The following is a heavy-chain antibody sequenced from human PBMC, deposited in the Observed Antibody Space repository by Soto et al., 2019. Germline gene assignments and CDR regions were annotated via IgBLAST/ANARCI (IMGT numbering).Heavy chain of an antibody. Sequence: ASVKVSFKASGYTFTSYYMHWVRQAPGQGLEWMGIINPSGGSTSYAQKFQGRVTMTRDTSTSTVYMELSSLRSEDTAVYYCARDIRIAVAGTPPYYYYYGMDVWGQGTTVTVSS. V-gene: IGHV1-46*01. D-gene: IGHD6-19*01. J-gene: IGHJ6*02. CDR1: GYTFTSYY. CDR2: INPSGGST. CDR3: ARDIRIAVAGTPPYYYYYGMDV.